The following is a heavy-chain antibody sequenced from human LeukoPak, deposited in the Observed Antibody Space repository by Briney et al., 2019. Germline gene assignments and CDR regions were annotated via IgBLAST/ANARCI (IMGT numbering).Heavy chain of an antibody. D-gene: IGHD6-19*01. V-gene: IGHV3-13*01. CDR3: ARTSGWYGAFDY. Sequence: GGSLRLSCAASGFTFSSYDMHWVRQATGKGLEWVSAIGTAGDTYYPGSVKGRFTISRENAKNSLYLQMNSLRAGDTAVYYCARTSGWYGAFDYWGQGTLVTVSS. J-gene: IGHJ4*02. CDR2: IGTAGDT. CDR1: GFTFSSYD.